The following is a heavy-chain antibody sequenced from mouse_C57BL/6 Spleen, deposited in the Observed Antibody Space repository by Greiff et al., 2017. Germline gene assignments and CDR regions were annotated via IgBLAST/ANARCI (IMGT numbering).Heavy chain of an antibody. J-gene: IGHJ3*01. D-gene: IGHD2-2*01. V-gene: IGHV1-76*01. CDR3: ARSGGYDTWFAY. Sequence: VQLQQSGAELVRPGASVKLSCKASGYTFTDYYINWVEQRPGQGLEWIARIYPGSGNTYYNEKFKGKATLTAEKSSSTAYMQLSSLTSEDSAVYFCARSGGYDTWFAYWGQGTLVTVSA. CDR1: GYTFTDYY. CDR2: IYPGSGNT.